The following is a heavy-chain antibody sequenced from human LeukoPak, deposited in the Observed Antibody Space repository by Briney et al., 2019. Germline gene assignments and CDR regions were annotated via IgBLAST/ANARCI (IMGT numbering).Heavy chain of an antibody. CDR3: AGGRAGNF. CDR2: ISSSSSYT. V-gene: IGHV3-11*03. D-gene: IGHD1-26*01. J-gene: IGHJ4*02. CDR1: GIPFSDYY. Sequence: PGGSLRLSCVVSGIPFSDYYMNWIRQAPGKGLEWISYISSSSSYTDYADSVKGRFTISRDNAKSALYLQMNSLRLENTAAYYFAGGRAGNFGGRGTPVTVSS.